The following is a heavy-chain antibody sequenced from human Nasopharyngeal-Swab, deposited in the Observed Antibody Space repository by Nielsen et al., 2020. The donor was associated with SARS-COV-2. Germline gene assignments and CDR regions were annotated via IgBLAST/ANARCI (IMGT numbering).Heavy chain of an antibody. J-gene: IGHJ6*02. V-gene: IGHV1-18*01. CDR2: ISAYNGNT. D-gene: IGHD2-21*02. CDR1: GYTFTSYD. CDR3: ARLYCGGDCSYYYYYGMDV. Sequence: ASVKVSCKASGYTFTSYDISWVRQAPGQGLEWMGWISAYNGNTNYAQKLQGRVTMTTDTSTSTAYMELRSLRSDDTAVYYCARLYCGGDCSYYYYYGMDVWGQGTTVTVSS.